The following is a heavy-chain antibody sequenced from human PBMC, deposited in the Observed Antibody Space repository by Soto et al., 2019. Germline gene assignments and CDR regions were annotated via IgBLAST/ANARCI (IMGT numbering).Heavy chain of an antibody. Sequence: QVQLVQSGAEVKKPGASVKVSCKASGYTFTSYGISWVRQAPGQGLEWMGWISAYNGNTNYAQKLQGRVTMTTDTSTSTAYMELRSLRSDDTAVYYWAREVVTTPLWYYYYGMDVWGQGTTVTVSS. D-gene: IGHD2-21*02. CDR3: AREVVTTPLWYYYYGMDV. J-gene: IGHJ6*02. CDR2: ISAYNGNT. CDR1: GYTFTSYG. V-gene: IGHV1-18*01.